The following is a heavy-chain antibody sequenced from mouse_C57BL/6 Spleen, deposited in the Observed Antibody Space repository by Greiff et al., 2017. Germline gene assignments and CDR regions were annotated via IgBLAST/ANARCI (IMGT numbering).Heavy chain of an antibody. CDR3: ARYSSYSWFAY. V-gene: IGHV1-55*01. CDR2: IYPGSGST. CDR1: GYTFTSYW. J-gene: IGHJ3*01. D-gene: IGHD1-1*01. Sequence: VQLQQPGAELVKPGASVKMSCKASGYTFTSYWINWVKQRHGQGLEWIGYIYPGSGSTNYNEKFKSKATMTVDTPSSTAYMQLSSLPSEDSAVYYCARYSSYSWFAYWGQGTLVTVSA.